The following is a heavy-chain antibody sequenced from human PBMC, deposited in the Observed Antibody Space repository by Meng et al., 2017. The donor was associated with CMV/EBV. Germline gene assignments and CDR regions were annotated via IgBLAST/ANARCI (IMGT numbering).Heavy chain of an antibody. CDR2: ISSSSSYI. CDR1: GFTFSSYS. J-gene: IGHJ3*02. V-gene: IGHV3-21*01. D-gene: IGHD6-13*01. Sequence: GGSLRLSCAASGFTFSSYSMNWVRQAPGKGLEWVSSISSSSSYIYYADSVKGRFTISRDNAKNSLYLQMNSLRAEDTAVYYCARDSSSWYKEGSAFDIWGQGTMVTVSS. CDR3: ARDSSSWYKEGSAFDI.